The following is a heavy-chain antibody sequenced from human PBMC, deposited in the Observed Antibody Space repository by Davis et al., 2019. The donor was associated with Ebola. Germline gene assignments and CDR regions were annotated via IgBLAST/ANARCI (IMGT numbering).Heavy chain of an antibody. CDR1: GFTFSAYS. Sequence: GESLKISCAGSGFTFSAYSMNWVRQAPGKGLEWVANIKQDGSEKYYVDSVKGRFTISRDNAKNSLYLQMNSLRAEDTAVYYCARVVTMIVVTWGQGTLVTVSS. J-gene: IGHJ4*02. D-gene: IGHD3-22*01. CDR2: IKQDGSEK. V-gene: IGHV3-7*01. CDR3: ARVVTMIVVT.